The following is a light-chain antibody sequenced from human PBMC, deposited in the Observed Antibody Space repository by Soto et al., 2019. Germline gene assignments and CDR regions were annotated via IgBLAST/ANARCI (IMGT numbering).Light chain of an antibody. CDR2: GAS. V-gene: IGKV3-15*01. J-gene: IGKJ1*01. CDR3: QQYNNWPWT. CDR1: QSVSKY. Sequence: EVVLTQSPATLSVSPGERAALFCRASQSVSKYLGWYQQKPGQAPRLLIHGASTRATGFPARFSGSGSGTDFTLTISSLQSEDFAVYYCQQYNNWPWTFGQGTKVDIK.